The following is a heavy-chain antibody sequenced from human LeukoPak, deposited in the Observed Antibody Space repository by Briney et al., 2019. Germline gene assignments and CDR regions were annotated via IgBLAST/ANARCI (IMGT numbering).Heavy chain of an antibody. Sequence: ASVKVSCKASGYTFTSYGISWVRQAPGQGLEWMGWISAYNGNTNYAQKLQGRVTMTTDTSTSTAYMELRSLRSDDTAVYYCARVAYCYDSSGYYYADIWGQGTMVTVSS. V-gene: IGHV1-18*01. CDR2: ISAYNGNT. CDR3: ARVAYCYDSSGYYYADI. J-gene: IGHJ3*02. CDR1: GYTFTSYG. D-gene: IGHD3-22*01.